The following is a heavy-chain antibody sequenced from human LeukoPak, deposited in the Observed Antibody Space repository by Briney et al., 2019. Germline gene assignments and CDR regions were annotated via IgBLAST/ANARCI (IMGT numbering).Heavy chain of an antibody. CDR3: ARDYYGSGSYHP. V-gene: IGHV3-7*05. CDR2: IKQDGREK. CDR1: GFTFTTHW. Sequence: GGSLRLSCGASGFTFTTHWMSWVRQAPGKGLEWVANIKQDGREKYYVDSVKGRFTISRDNAKNSLYLQTNSLRAEDAAVYYCARDYYGSGSYHPWGQGILVTVSS. J-gene: IGHJ5*02. D-gene: IGHD3-10*01.